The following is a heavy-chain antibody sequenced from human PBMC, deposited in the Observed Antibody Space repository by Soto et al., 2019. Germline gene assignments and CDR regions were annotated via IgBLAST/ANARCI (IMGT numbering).Heavy chain of an antibody. V-gene: IGHV3-33*01. CDR2: IWYDGSNK. Sequence: HPGGSLRLSCAASGFTFSSYGMHWVRQAPGKGLEWVAVIWYDGSNKYYADSVKGRFTISRDNSKNTLYLQMNSLRAEDTAVYYCARDGITGTTGDYGMDVWGQGTTVTVSS. D-gene: IGHD1-7*01. CDR1: GFTFSSYG. J-gene: IGHJ6*02. CDR3: ARDGITGTTGDYGMDV.